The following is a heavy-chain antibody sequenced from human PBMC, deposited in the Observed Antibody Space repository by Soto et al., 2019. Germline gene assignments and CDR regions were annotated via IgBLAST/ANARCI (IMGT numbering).Heavy chain of an antibody. D-gene: IGHD6-6*01. J-gene: IGHJ4*02. CDR2: ISHDGRIK. CDR3: ASDGTQLSARLFFDY. V-gene: IGHV3-30*04. CDR1: GFTFSNYA. Sequence: QVQLVESGGGVVQPGGSLRLSCAASGFTFSNYAMHWVRQAPGKGLEWVADISHDGRIKYYADSVKGRFTFSRDNSKNTLILQMNSLRVEDTAVYYCASDGTQLSARLFFDYWGQGTLVTVSS.